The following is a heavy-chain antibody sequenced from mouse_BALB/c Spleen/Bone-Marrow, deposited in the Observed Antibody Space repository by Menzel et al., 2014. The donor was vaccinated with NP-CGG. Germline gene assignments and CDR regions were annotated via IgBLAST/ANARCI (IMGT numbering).Heavy chain of an antibody. Sequence: EVKLVESGGGLVQPGGSLKLSCAASGFTFSSYTMSWVRQTPEKRLEWVAYISNGGGSTYYPDTVKGRFTISRDNAKNTLYLQMSSLKSEDTAMYYCARQIYFPYFDYWGQGTTLTVSS. CDR2: ISNGGGST. CDR3: ARQIYFPYFDY. D-gene: IGHD2-1*01. V-gene: IGHV5-12-2*01. J-gene: IGHJ2*01. CDR1: GFTFSSYT.